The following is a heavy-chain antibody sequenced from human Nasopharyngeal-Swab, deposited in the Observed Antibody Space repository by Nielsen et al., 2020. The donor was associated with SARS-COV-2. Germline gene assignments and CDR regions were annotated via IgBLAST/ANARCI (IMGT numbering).Heavy chain of an antibody. D-gene: IGHD6-13*01. CDR3: ARESRAAAAGFDS. V-gene: IGHV3-21*01. CDR1: GFSFSSYK. CDR2: ISGDSTNI. J-gene: IGHJ5*01. Sequence: GESLKISCAGSGFSFSSYKINWVRQAPGKGLEWVSSISGDSTNIYYADSLKGRFTISRDNAKNSVYLQMDSLTAEDTAVYFCARESRAAAAGFDSWGYGTLVTVSS.